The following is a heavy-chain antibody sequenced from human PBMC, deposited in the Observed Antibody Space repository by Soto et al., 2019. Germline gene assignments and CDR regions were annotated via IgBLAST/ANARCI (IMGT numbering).Heavy chain of an antibody. J-gene: IGHJ4*02. CDR1: GFTFSTYA. CDR3: ARLGSGLDY. D-gene: IGHD3-3*01. V-gene: IGHV3-64*01. CDR2: ISSSGDST. Sequence: AGGSLRPSCAASGFTFSTYAMHWVRQAPGKGLEYVSAISSSGDSTYYANSVKGRFTMSRDNSKNTLYLQMGSVRPEDMAVYYCARLGSGLDYWGQGTLVTVS.